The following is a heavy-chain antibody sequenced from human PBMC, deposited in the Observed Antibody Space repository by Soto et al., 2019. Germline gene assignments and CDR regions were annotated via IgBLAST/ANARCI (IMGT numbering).Heavy chain of an antibody. Sequence: EVQLVESGGDLVQPGGSLRLSCVASGFTFNTYWMSWVRQAPGKGLEWVANIKEDGSDKYYVDSVKGRFTISRDNAKNLLYLQMNSQGAGDTAMYYCATFTRGSSGDYWGQGTLVTVSS. CDR2: IKEDGSDK. CDR3: ATFTRGSSGDY. J-gene: IGHJ4*02. V-gene: IGHV3-7*01. D-gene: IGHD6-25*01. CDR1: GFTFNTYW.